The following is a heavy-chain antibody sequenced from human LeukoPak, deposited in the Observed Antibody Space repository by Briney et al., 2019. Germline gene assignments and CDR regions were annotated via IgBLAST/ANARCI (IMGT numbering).Heavy chain of an antibody. V-gene: IGHV1-58*01. D-gene: IGHD1-7*01. CDR2: IVVGSGNT. CDR1: GFTFTSSA. J-gene: IGHJ6*02. Sequence: GTSVKVSCKASGFTFTSSAVQWVRQARGQRLEWIGWIVVGSGNTNYAQKFQERVTITRDMSTSTAYMELSSLRSEDAAVYYCARRELELKTSYYYYGMDVWGQGTTVTVSS. CDR3: ARRELELKTSYYYYGMDV.